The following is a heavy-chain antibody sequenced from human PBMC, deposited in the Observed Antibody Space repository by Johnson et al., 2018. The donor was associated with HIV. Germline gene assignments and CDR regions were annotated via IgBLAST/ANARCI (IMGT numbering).Heavy chain of an antibody. D-gene: IGHD1-1*01. CDR1: GFSFGSYA. CDR2: IWYDGTTK. J-gene: IGHJ3*02. V-gene: IGHV3-33*01. Sequence: VQLLESGGGVVQPGRSLRLSCVASGFSFGSYAMHWARQAPGKGLEWVAVIWYDGTTKYYGDSVKGRVTISRDNSKNTLYLQMNSLRAEDTAVYYCARPRGVQAGLGAFDIWGQGTMVTVSS. CDR3: ARPRGVQAGLGAFDI.